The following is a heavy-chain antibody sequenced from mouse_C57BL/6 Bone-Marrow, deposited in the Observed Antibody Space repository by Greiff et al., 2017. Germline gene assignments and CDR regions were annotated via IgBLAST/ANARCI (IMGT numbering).Heavy chain of an antibody. CDR2: IDPEDGDT. CDR3: AGRGQEVATYAMDY. J-gene: IGHJ4*01. Sequence: VQLQQSGAELVKPGASVKLSCTASGFNIKDYYMHWVKQRTEQGLEWIGRIDPEDGDTKYAPKFQGKATITADTSSNTAYLQLSSLTSADTADYYLAGRGQEVATYAMDYWGQGTSVTVSS. CDR1: GFNIKDYY. D-gene: IGHD1-1*01. V-gene: IGHV14-2*01.